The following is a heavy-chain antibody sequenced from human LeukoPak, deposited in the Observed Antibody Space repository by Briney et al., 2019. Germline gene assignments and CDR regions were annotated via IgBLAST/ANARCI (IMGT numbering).Heavy chain of an antibody. Sequence: PSETLSLTCTVSGGSISSYYWSWIRQPPGKGLEWLGYIYYSGSTNYNPSLKSRVTISVDTSKNQFSLKLSSVTAADTAVYYCARGHCSGGSCYSFIRYYYYMDVWGKGTTVTVSS. CDR2: IYYSGST. D-gene: IGHD2-15*01. J-gene: IGHJ6*03. V-gene: IGHV4-59*12. CDR3: ARGHCSGGSCYSFIRYYYYMDV. CDR1: GGSISSYY.